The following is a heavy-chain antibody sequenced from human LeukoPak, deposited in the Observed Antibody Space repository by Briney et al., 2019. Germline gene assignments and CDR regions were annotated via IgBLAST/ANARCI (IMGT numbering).Heavy chain of an antibody. CDR2: ISYDGSNK. CDR1: GFTFSSYA. CDR3: ARAFEFYFDY. Sequence: RPGGSLRLSCAASGFTFSSYAMHWVRQAPCKGLEWVAVISYDGSNKYYADSVKGRFTISRDNSKNTLYLQMNSLGAEDTAVYYCARAFEFYFDYWGQGTLVTVSS. J-gene: IGHJ4*02. D-gene: IGHD3-10*01. V-gene: IGHV3-30-3*01.